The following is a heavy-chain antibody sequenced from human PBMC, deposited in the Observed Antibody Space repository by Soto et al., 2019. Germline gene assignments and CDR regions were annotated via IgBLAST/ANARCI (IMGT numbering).Heavy chain of an antibody. J-gene: IGHJ4*02. Sequence: SGPTLVNPTQTLTLTCTFSVFSLSTSGMCVSWIRQPPGKALEWLALIDWDDDKYYSTSLKTRLTISKDTSKNQVVLTMTNMDPVDTATYYCARTSGETVAAAGLYYFDYWGQGTLVTVSS. CDR1: VFSLSTSGMC. CDR2: IDWDDDK. CDR3: ARTSGETVAAAGLYYFDY. V-gene: IGHV2-70*01. D-gene: IGHD6-13*01.